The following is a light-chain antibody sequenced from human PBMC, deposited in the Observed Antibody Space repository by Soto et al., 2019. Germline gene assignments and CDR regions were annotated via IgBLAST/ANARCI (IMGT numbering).Light chain of an antibody. Sequence: QSVLTQPASVSGSPGQSITISCTGTSSDVGSYNFVSWYQQHPGKAPKLMIYEGSQRPSGVSNRFSGSKSGNTASLTISGLQTEDEADYYCCSYAGSSTFLFGGGTKVTVL. CDR3: CSYAGSSTFL. J-gene: IGLJ2*01. CDR1: SSDVGSYNF. V-gene: IGLV2-23*03. CDR2: EGS.